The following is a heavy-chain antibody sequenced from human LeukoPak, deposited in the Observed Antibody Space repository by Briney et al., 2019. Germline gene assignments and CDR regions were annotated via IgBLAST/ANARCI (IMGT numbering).Heavy chain of an antibody. CDR3: AKDSPSIAARFDY. J-gene: IGHJ4*02. D-gene: IGHD6-6*01. CDR1: GFTFSSYG. CDR2: ISYDGGNK. V-gene: IGHV3-30*18. Sequence: GGSLRLSCAASGFTFSSYGMHWVRQAPGKGLEWVAVISYDGGNKYYAGSVKGRFTISRDNSKNTLYLQMNSLRAEDTAVYYCAKDSPSIAARFDYWGQGTLVTVSS.